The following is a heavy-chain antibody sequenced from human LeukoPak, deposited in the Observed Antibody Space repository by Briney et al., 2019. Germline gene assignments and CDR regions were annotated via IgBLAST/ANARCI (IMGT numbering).Heavy chain of an antibody. CDR1: GFRFNNYA. CDR3: AREVYSYALDALDL. J-gene: IGHJ3*01. V-gene: IGHV3-30*04. CDR2: ISMDGIQE. Sequence: GGSLRLSCAASGFRFNNYAMHWVRQPPGTGLEWVAVISMDGIQEYYADSVKGRFSISRDNSKNTLYLQMNSLRSEDTAVYCAREVYSYALDALDLWGQGTMVTVSS. D-gene: IGHD5-18*01.